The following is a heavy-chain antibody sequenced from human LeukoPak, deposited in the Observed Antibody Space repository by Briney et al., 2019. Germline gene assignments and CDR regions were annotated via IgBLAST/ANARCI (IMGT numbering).Heavy chain of an antibody. CDR2: IIPILGIA. D-gene: IGHD6-6*01. CDR3: ASNIWEYSSSSSGMDV. CDR1: GGTFSSYA. J-gene: IGHJ6*02. Sequence: ASVKVSCKASGGTFSSYAISWVRQAPGQGLEWMGRIIPILGIANYAQKFQGRVTITADKSTSTAYMELSSLRSEDTAVYYCASNIWEYSSSSSGMDVWGQGTTVTVSS. V-gene: IGHV1-69*04.